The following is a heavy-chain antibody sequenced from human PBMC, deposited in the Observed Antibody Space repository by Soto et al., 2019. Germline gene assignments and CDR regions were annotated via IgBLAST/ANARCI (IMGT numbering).Heavy chain of an antibody. CDR1: GFTFSSYA. CDR3: ARAKAWELKTPLDY. CDR2: ISYDGSNK. Sequence: QVQLVESGGGVVQPGRSLRLSCAASGFTFSSYAMHWVRQAPGKGLEWVAVISYDGSNKYYADSVKGRFTISRDNSKNTLYLQMNSLRAEDTAVYYCARAKAWELKTPLDYWGQGTLVTVSS. V-gene: IGHV3-30-3*01. J-gene: IGHJ4*02. D-gene: IGHD1-26*01.